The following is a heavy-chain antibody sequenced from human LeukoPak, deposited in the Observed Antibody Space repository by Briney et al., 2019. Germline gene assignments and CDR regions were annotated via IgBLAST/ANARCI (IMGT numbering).Heavy chain of an antibody. Sequence: GGALRLSCAASGFTFSSYGMHWVRQAPGKGLEWVSAISGSGGSTYYADSVKGRFTISRDNSKNTLYLQMNSLRAEDTAVYYCATPGGLDDAFDIWGQGTMVTVSS. CDR3: ATPGGLDDAFDI. D-gene: IGHD6-19*01. CDR2: ISGSGGST. CDR1: GFTFSSYG. J-gene: IGHJ3*02. V-gene: IGHV3-23*01.